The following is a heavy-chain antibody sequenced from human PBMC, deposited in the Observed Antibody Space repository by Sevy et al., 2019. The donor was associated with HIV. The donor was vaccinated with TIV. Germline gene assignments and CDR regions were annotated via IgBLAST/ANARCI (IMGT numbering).Heavy chain of an antibody. CDR3: ARGPLRITIFGVVTAPPFDY. V-gene: IGHV1-18*01. CDR2: ISAYNGNT. D-gene: IGHD3-3*01. Sequence: ASVKVSCKASGYTFTSYGISWVRQAPGQGLEWMGWISAYNGNTNYAQKLQGRVTMTTDTSTSTAYMELGRLRSDDTAVYYCARGPLRITIFGVVTAPPFDYWGQGTLVTVSS. J-gene: IGHJ4*02. CDR1: GYTFTSYG.